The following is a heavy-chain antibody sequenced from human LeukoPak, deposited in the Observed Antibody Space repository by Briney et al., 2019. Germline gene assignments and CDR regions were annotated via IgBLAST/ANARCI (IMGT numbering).Heavy chain of an antibody. CDR3: AKHSGGSSYNAMAV. V-gene: IGHV3-23*01. J-gene: IGHJ6*02. CDR2: ITGNGGTA. CDR1: GFTFGNYA. Sequence: GGSLRLSCAASGFTFGNYAMSWVRQAPGKGLEWVSAITGNGGTASSAAPVTGRFTISRHNSKSTLSLQMSSLRGEDTAVYHCAKHSGGSSYNAMAVWGQGTTVTVSS. D-gene: IGHD2-15*01.